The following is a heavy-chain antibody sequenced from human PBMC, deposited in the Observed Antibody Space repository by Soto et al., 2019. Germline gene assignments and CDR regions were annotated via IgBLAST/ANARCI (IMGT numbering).Heavy chain of an antibody. CDR3: ASSYGSGYRAFDY. CDR1: GDTLNFYS. CDR2: VNPIVSMS. J-gene: IGHJ4*02. D-gene: IGHD3-10*01. V-gene: IGHV1-69*02. Sequence: QVQLVQSGAELKRPGSSVKVSCKASGDTLNFYSINWVRQAPGLGLEWMGRVNPIVSMSNYAQKFQGRVTMAADKSTSTAYMELSSLRSEDTAIYYCASSYGSGYRAFDYWGQGALVTVS.